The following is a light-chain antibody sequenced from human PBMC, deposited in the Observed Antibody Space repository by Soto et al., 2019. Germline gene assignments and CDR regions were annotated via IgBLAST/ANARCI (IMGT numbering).Light chain of an antibody. CDR3: SSYTSSSTLV. V-gene: IGLV2-14*01. CDR1: SSDDGGYNY. Sequence: QSVLTQPASVSGYPRQSITISCTGTSSDDGGYNYVSWYQQHPGKAPKLMIYDVSKRPSGVSNRFSGSKSGNTASLTISGLQAEDEADYYCSSYTSSSTLVFGGGTKLTVL. CDR2: DVS. J-gene: IGLJ2*01.